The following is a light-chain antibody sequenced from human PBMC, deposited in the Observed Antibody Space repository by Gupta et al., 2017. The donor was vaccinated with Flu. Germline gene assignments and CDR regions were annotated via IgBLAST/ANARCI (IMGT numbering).Light chain of an antibody. CDR2: AAS. V-gene: IGKV1-39*01. CDR1: QSSSSY. J-gene: IGKJ4*01. CDR3: QQSYSTPRLT. Sequence: DIQMTQSPSSLSASVGDRVTITCRASQSSSSYLNWYQQKPGKAPKLLIYAASSLQSGVPSRFSGSGSGTDFTLTISSLQPEDFATYYCQQSYSTPRLTFGGETKVEIK.